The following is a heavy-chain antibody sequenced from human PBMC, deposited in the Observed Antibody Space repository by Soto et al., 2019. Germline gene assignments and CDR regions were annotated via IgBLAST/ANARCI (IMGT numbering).Heavy chain of an antibody. D-gene: IGHD3-3*01. CDR2: ISYDGSNK. V-gene: IGHV3-30-3*01. CDR3: ARDRDFGVVIIHFDY. J-gene: IGHJ4*02. CDR1: GFTFSSYA. Sequence: PGGSLRLSCAASGFTFSSYAMHWVRQAPGKGLEWVAVISYDGSNKYYADSVKGRFTISRDNSKNTLYLQMNSLRAEDTAVYYCARDRDFGVVIIHFDYWGQGTLVTVSS.